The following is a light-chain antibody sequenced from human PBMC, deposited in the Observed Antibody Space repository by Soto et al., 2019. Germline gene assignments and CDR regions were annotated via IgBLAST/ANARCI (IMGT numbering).Light chain of an antibody. CDR1: QGISSY. CDR2: GSS. V-gene: IGKV1-9*01. Sequence: DIQLTQSPSFLAASVGDRVTITCRASQGISSYLAWYQQKPGKAPQLLIYGSSTLQSGVPSRFSGSGSWTEFTLTLSSLQPEDSATYVCQQLNSPPQTCGQGTKLESK. J-gene: IGKJ2*01. CDR3: QQLNSPPQT.